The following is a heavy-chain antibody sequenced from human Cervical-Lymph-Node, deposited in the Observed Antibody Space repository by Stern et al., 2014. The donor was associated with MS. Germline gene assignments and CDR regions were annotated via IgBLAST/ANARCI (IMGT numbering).Heavy chain of an antibody. CDR2: ITPLFGTA. V-gene: IGHV1-69*01. Sequence: VQLVQSGAEVKKPGSSVKVSCKASGNAFTNFDIGWVRQAPGQGPEWLGGITPLFGTANYAQRFQGRVTFTAAESTSTTYMELSSLRSEDTAVYFCARHQGGLAAYWGQGTLVTVSS. CDR1: GNAFTNFD. J-gene: IGHJ4*02. D-gene: IGHD6-13*01. CDR3: ARHQGGLAAY.